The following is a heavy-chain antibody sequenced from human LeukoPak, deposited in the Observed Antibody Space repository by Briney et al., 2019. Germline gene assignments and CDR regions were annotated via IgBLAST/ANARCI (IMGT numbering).Heavy chain of an antibody. Sequence: PSETLSLTCAVSGGSISSGNWWSWVRQPPGQGLEWIGEIYHSGSTNYNPSLKSRVTISVDKSKNQFSLKLSSVTAADTAVYYCARARYSSGPTSPWGQGTLVTVSS. CDR3: ARARYSSGPTSP. J-gene: IGHJ5*02. D-gene: IGHD6-19*01. CDR2: IYHSGST. V-gene: IGHV4-4*02. CDR1: GGSISSGNW.